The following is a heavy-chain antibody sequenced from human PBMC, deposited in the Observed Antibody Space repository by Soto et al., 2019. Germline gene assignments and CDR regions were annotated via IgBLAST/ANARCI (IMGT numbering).Heavy chain of an antibody. CDR2: IYYSGST. Sequence: SETLSLTCTVSGGSISSSSYYWGWIRQPPGKGLEWIGSIYYSGSTYYNPSLKSRVTLSVDTSKNQFSLKLSSVTAADTAVYYCATLADYYDSSGYYGLVDPWGQGTLVTVSS. J-gene: IGHJ5*02. V-gene: IGHV4-39*01. CDR3: ATLADYYDSSGYYGLVDP. CDR1: GGSISSSSYY. D-gene: IGHD3-22*01.